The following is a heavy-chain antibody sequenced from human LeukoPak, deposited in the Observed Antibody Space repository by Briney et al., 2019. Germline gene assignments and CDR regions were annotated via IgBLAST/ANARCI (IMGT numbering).Heavy chain of an antibody. D-gene: IGHD1-26*01. CDR2: INPSGGST. V-gene: IGHV1-46*01. J-gene: IGHJ3*02. CDR1: GYTFTNYY. CDR3: ARDLDDAANTMDPRPTAFDI. Sequence: ASVKVSCKASGYTFTNYYIHWVRQAPGQGLEWMGIINPSGGSTSYAQKFQGRVTMTRDTSTSTVYMEVSSLRSEDTAMYYCARDLDDAANTMDPRPTAFDIWGQGTMVTVSS.